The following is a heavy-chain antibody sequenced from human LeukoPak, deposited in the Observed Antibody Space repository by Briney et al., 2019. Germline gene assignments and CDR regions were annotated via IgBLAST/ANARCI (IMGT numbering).Heavy chain of an antibody. CDR3: AKDIEYGDYPGGMDV. V-gene: IGHV3-7*03. J-gene: IGHJ6*02. D-gene: IGHD4-17*01. CDR1: GFTFSDYY. Sequence: PGGSLRLSCAASGFTFSDYYMSWIRQAPGKGLEWVANIKQDGSEKYYVDSVKGRVTISRDNAKNSLYLQMNSLRAEDTAVYYCAKDIEYGDYPGGMDVWGQGTTVTVSS. CDR2: IKQDGSEK.